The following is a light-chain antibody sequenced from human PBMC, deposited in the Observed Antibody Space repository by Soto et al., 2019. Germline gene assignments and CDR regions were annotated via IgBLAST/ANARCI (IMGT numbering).Light chain of an antibody. V-gene: IGLV2-18*02. Sequence: QSVLTQPASVSGSPGQSITISCTGTSSDIGSYNRVSWYQQPPGTAPKLIIYEVNNRPSGVPDRFSGSKSGNTASLTISGLQAEDEADYYCNSFTTRSTYVFGAGTKFTVL. CDR3: NSFTTRSTYV. J-gene: IGLJ1*01. CDR2: EVN. CDR1: SSDIGSYNR.